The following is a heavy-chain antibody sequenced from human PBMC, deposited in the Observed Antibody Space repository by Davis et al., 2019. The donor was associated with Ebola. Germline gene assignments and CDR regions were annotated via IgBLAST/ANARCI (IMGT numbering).Heavy chain of an antibody. V-gene: IGHV3-21*01. CDR3: ARVRSRDY. D-gene: IGHD5-24*01. Sequence: GESLKISCAASGFTFSSYSMNWVRQAPGKGLEWVSSISSSSSYIYYADSVKGRFTISRDNAKNTLYLQMNSLRAEDTAVYYCARVRSRDYWGQGTLVTVSS. CDR1: GFTFSSYS. CDR2: ISSSSSYI. J-gene: IGHJ4*02.